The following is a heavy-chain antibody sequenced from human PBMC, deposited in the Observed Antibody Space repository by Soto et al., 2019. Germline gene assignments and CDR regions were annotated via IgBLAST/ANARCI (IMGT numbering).Heavy chain of an antibody. Sequence: GSLRLSCATSGFTFSTYWMNWVRQAPGKVLVWVSLIDPGGSTTVYADSVKGRFTISRDNAKNTVYLQMSSLRADDTAVYYCARDLHGSPDYWGQGXLVTVYS. CDR2: IDPGGSTT. CDR1: GFTFSTYW. V-gene: IGHV3-74*01. D-gene: IGHD1-26*01. J-gene: IGHJ4*02. CDR3: ARDLHGSPDY.